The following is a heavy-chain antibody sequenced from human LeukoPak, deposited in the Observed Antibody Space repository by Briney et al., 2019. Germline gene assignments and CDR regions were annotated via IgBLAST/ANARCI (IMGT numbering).Heavy chain of an antibody. Sequence: SQTLSLTCAISGDSVSTNSAAWNWIRQSPSRGLEWLGRTYYRSKWYHDYAPSVQSRITINPDTPKNQFSLHLNSVTPEDTAVYYCARGNRDFDSWGQGTLITVSS. CDR1: GDSVSTNSAA. D-gene: IGHD2-21*02. CDR3: ARGNRDFDS. V-gene: IGHV6-1*01. CDR2: TYYRSKWYH. J-gene: IGHJ5*01.